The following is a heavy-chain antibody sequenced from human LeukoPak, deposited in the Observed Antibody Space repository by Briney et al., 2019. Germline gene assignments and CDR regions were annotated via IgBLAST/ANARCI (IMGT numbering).Heavy chain of an antibody. Sequence: GGSLRLSCVASGFIVSNNYMSWVRQAPGKGLEWVSYISSSSSTIYYADSVKGRFTISRDNAKNSLYLQMNSLRAEDTAVYYCARVAAAAGYWGQGTLVTVSS. D-gene: IGHD6-13*01. CDR1: GFIVSNNY. CDR3: ARVAAAAGY. V-gene: IGHV3-48*01. CDR2: ISSSSSTI. J-gene: IGHJ4*02.